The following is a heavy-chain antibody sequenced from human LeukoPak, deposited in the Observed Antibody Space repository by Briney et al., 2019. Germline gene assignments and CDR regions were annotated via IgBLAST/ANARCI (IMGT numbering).Heavy chain of an antibody. V-gene: IGHV3-43*02. CDR1: GLPIADFA. Sequence: GGSLRLSCVASGLPIADFAMHWVRQAPGKGLEWVSLISGDGVSTFYAGSVKGRFSISRYNSKNSLFLEMNSLRTEDTAMYYCARESGKFDYWGQGTLVAVSS. CDR3: ARESGKFDY. CDR2: ISGDGVST. J-gene: IGHJ4*02.